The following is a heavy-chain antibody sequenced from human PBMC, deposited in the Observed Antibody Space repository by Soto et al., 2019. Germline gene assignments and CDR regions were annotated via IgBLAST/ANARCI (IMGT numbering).Heavy chain of an antibody. CDR2: ISGSGGST. D-gene: IGHD3-22*01. CDR1: GFTFSSYA. Sequence: GGSLRLSCAASGFTFSSYAMSWVRQAPGKGLEWVSAISGSGGSTYYADSVKGRFTISRDNSKNTLYLQMNSLRAEDTAVYYCAKGRDLDFYDSSGYSSDFDYWGQGTLVTVSS. V-gene: IGHV3-23*01. CDR3: AKGRDLDFYDSSGYSSDFDY. J-gene: IGHJ4*02.